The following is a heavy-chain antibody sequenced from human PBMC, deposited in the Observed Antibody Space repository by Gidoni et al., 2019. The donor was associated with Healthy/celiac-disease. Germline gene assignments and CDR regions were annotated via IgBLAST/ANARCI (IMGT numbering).Heavy chain of an antibody. J-gene: IGHJ4*01. D-gene: IGHD6-19*01. CDR2: IDPIDPST. CDR3: ARHNEQWLVPAPEHFDY. Sequence: EVQLVQSGAEVKKPGESLRISCKGSGYSVTSYWISWVRQMPGKCLEWMGRIDPIDPSTHYSPSFQGHVTLSADKSISTAYLQWSSLKSADTAMYYCARHNEQWLVPAPEHFDYWGHGTLVTVSS. CDR1: GYSVTSYW. V-gene: IGHV5-10-1*01.